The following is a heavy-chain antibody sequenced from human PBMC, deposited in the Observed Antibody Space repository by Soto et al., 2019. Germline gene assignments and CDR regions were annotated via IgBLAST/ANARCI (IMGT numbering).Heavy chain of an antibody. CDR1: GFTFISYG. D-gene: IGHD3-22*01. V-gene: IGHV3-33*01. CDR3: ARGGRAGYDYDSSGYTDY. Sequence: GGSLRLSCAASGFTFISYGMHWVLQAPGKGLEWVAVIWYDGSNKYYADSVKGRFTISRDNSKNTLYLQMNSLRAEDTAAYYCARGGRAGYDYDSSGYTDYCGQGTLVTVSS. CDR2: IWYDGSNK. J-gene: IGHJ4*02.